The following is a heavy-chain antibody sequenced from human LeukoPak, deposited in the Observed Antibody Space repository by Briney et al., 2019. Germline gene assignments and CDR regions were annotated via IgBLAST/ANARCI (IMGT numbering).Heavy chain of an antibody. CDR2: INHSGST. Sequence: SETLSLTXAVYGGSFSGYYWSWIRQPPGKGLEWIGEINHSGSTNYNPSLKSRVTISVDTSKNQFSLKLSSVTAADAAVYYCARASDYANWFDPWGQETLVTVSS. D-gene: IGHD4-17*01. J-gene: IGHJ5*02. CDR3: ARASDYANWFDP. V-gene: IGHV4-34*01. CDR1: GGSFSGYY.